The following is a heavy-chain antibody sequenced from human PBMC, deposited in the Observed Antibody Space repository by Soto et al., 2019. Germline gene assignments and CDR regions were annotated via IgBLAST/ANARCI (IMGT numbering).Heavy chain of an antibody. D-gene: IGHD3-9*01. CDR3: AREIGRYLDWSFDY. J-gene: IGHJ4*02. CDR2: IIPILGIA. Sequence: QVQLVQSGAEVKKPGSSVKVSCKASGGTFSSYTISWVRQAPGQGLEWMGRIIPILGIANYAQKFQGRVTITADKSTSTAYMELSSLRSEDTAVYDGAREIGRYLDWSFDYWGRGTLVTVSS. V-gene: IGHV1-69*08. CDR1: GGTFSSYT.